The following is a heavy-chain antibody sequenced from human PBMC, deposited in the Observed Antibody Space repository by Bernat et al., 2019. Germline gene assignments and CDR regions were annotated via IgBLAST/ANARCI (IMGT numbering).Heavy chain of an antibody. Sequence: EVQLVESGGGLVQPGGSLRLSCAASGFTFSSYWMSWVRQAPGKGLEWVANIKQDGSEKYYVDYVKGRFTIARDNAKNSLYLQMNSLRAGDTAVYYCARRGYSYRYGMDVWGQGTTVTVSS. CDR3: ARRGYSYRYGMDV. D-gene: IGHD5-18*01. V-gene: IGHV3-7*01. CDR2: IKQDGSEK. CDR1: GFTFSSYW. J-gene: IGHJ6*02.